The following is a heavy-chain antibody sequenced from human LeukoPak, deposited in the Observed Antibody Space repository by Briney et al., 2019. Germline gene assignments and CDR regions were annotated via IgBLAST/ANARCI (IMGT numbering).Heavy chain of an antibody. CDR1: GFTFSSYW. CDR3: AKANTYGYQPDY. V-gene: IGHV3-7*01. Sequence: GGSLRLSCAASGFTFSSYWMSWVRQAPGKGLEWVANIKQDGSEKYYVDSVKGRFTISRDNAKNSLYVQMNSLRAEGTAVYYCAKANTYGYQPDYWGQGTLVTVSS. CDR2: IKQDGSEK. J-gene: IGHJ4*02. D-gene: IGHD5-18*01.